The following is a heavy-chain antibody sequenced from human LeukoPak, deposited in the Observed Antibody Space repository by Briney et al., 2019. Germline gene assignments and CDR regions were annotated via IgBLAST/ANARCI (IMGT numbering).Heavy chain of an antibody. CDR3: AKAGIYDYVWGSYLVD. CDR2: IVYDGSEK. Sequence: GGSLRLSCAASGFTFSRHPMHWVRQAPGKGLEWVAVIVYDGSEKYYKESVKGRFTISRDNSKNTLYLQMNSLRAEDTAVYYCAKAGIYDYVWGSYLVDWGQGILVTVSS. J-gene: IGHJ4*02. CDR1: GFTFSRHP. V-gene: IGHV3-30*04. D-gene: IGHD3-16*01.